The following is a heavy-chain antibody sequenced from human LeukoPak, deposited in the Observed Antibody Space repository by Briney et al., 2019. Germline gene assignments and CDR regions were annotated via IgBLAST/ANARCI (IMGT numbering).Heavy chain of an antibody. D-gene: IGHD1-26*01. V-gene: IGHV1-8*01. CDR2: MNPNSGNT. J-gene: IGHJ3*02. CDR3: AKDTPDSGAFDI. Sequence: GASVKVSCKASGYTFTSYDINWVRQATGQGLEWMGWMNPNSGNTGYAQKFQGRVTMTRNTSISTAYMELSSLRAEDTAVYYCAKDTPDSGAFDIWGQGTMVTVSS. CDR1: GYTFTSYD.